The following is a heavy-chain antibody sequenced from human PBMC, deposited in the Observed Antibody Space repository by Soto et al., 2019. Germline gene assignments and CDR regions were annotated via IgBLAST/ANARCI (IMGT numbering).Heavy chain of an antibody. Sequence: GAPVKVSCKASGYTFINYYIHWVRQAPGHGLEWMAIINPTGGSTNYAQKFQGRLTLTMDTSTSTAYMELRSLRSDDTAVYYCAREDDYYWGQGTLVTVSS. D-gene: IGHD2-21*02. J-gene: IGHJ4*02. V-gene: IGHV1-46*01. CDR3: AREDDYY. CDR2: INPTGGST. CDR1: GYTFINYY.